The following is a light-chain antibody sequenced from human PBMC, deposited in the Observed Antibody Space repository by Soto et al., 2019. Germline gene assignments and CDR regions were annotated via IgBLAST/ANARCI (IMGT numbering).Light chain of an antibody. V-gene: IGLV2-8*01. J-gene: IGLJ3*02. Sequence: QSVLTQPPSASGSPGQSVAISCTGTSSDVGGYNYVSWYQQHPGKAPKLMIYEVNKRPSGVPDRFSGSKSGNTASLTVSGLQPEDEADYYCSSYTTNHTRVFGGGTKLTVL. CDR1: SSDVGGYNY. CDR3: SSYTTNHTRV. CDR2: EVN.